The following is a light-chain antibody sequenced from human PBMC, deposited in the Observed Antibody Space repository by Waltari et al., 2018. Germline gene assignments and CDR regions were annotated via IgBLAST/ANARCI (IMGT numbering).Light chain of an antibody. V-gene: IGKV1D-8*01. Sequence: WYKNKSGEAPRRMICAASALSCGVPSRFRGGGSGAHCTLTISGLQSDDVATYYCQQGLTCPRCSFGGGTKVQIK. J-gene: IGKJ4*01. CDR2: AAS. CDR3: QQGLTCPRCS.